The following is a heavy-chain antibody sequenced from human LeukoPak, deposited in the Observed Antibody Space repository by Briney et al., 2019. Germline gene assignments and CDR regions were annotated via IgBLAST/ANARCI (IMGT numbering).Heavy chain of an antibody. J-gene: IGHJ4*02. CDR3: ARDAFGGMGAISNY. Sequence: GASVKVSCKASGYIFTGYGISWARQAPGQGLEWMGWISVFSGKTNYAQKFQGRVTMTTETSTSTAYMELRSLRSDDTAVYYCARDAFGGMGAISNYWGQGTLVTVSS. CDR2: ISVFSGKT. D-gene: IGHD1-26*01. CDR1: GYIFTGYG. V-gene: IGHV1-18*01.